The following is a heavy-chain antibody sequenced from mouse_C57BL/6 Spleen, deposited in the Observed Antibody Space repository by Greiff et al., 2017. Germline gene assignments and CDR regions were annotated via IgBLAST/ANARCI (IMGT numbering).Heavy chain of an antibody. J-gene: IGHJ1*03. V-gene: IGHV1-64*01. CDR3: ARYYGSSYDYFDV. Sequence: VQLQQPGAELVKPGASVKLSCKASGYTFTSYWMHWVKQRPGQGLEWIGMIHPNSGSTNYNEKFKSKATLTVDKSSSTAYMQLSSLTSEDSAVYYCARYYGSSYDYFDVWGTGTTVTVSS. CDR1: GYTFTSYW. CDR2: IHPNSGST. D-gene: IGHD1-1*01.